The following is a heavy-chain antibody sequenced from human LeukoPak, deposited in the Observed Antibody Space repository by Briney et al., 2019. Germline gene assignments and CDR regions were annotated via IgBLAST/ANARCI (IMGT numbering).Heavy chain of an antibody. D-gene: IGHD3-10*01. Sequence: PGGSLRLSCAASGFTFDDYAMHWVRQAPGKGLEWVSGISWNSGSIGYADSVKGRFTISRDNAKNSLYLQMNSLRAEDTAVYYCARVALPATYYYGSGSFHFDYWGQGTLVTVSS. CDR1: GFTFDDYA. CDR3: ARVALPATYYYGSGSFHFDY. J-gene: IGHJ4*02. V-gene: IGHV3-9*01. CDR2: ISWNSGSI.